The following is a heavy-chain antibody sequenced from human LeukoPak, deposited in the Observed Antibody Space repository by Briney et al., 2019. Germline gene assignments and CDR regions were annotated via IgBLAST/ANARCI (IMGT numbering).Heavy chain of an antibody. CDR3: AKDWRGYSGYDPLDY. D-gene: IGHD5-12*01. J-gene: IGHJ4*02. CDR2: ISYDGSNK. V-gene: IGHV3-30*18. CDR1: GFTFSCYG. Sequence: PGRSLRLSCAASGFTFSCYGMHWVRQAPGKGLEWVAVISYDGSNKYYADSVKGRFTISRDNSKNTLYLQMNSLRAEDTAVYYCAKDWRGYSGYDPLDYWGQGTLVTVSS.